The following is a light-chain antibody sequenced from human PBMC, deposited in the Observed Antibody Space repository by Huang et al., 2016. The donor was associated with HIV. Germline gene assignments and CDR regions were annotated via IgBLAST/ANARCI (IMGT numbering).Light chain of an antibody. CDR3: MQGTHWPPRGGA. Sequence: DVVLTQSPLYLTVTLGQPASISCKSSQSLVHSDGNIYLNWYHQRPGQYPRRLIYKVSKRDAGVPDRFSGSWSGTDFTLKIDRVEAEDIGLYYCMQGTHWPPRGGAFGQGTKVDIK. CDR1: QSLVHSDGNIY. CDR2: KVS. V-gene: IGKV2-30*02. J-gene: IGKJ1*01.